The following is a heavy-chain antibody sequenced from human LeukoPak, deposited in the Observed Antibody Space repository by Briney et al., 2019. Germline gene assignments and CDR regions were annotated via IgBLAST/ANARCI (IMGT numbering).Heavy chain of an antibody. CDR2: FDPEDGET. CDR3: ATRGASGYDVDY. V-gene: IGHV1-24*01. CDR1: GYTLTELS. J-gene: IGHJ4*02. D-gene: IGHD5-12*01. Sequence: ASVKVSCKVSGYTLTELSMHWVRRAPGKGLEWMGGFDPEDGETIYAQKFQGRVTMTEDTSTDTAYMELSSLRSEDTAVYYCATRGASGYDVDYWGQGTLVTVSS.